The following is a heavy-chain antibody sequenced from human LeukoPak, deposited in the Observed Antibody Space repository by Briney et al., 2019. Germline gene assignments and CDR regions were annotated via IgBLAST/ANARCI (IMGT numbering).Heavy chain of an antibody. CDR3: AREYSRSYYSGFDY. CDR2: IYSDGST. D-gene: IGHD3-22*01. J-gene: IGHJ4*02. V-gene: IGHV3-66*01. Sequence: GGSLRLSCAASGFTVSDNYMSWVRQAPGKGLEWVSVIYSDGSTYYADSVKGRFSISRDNSKNTVYLQMNSLRAEDTAVYYCAREYSRSYYSGFDYWGQGTLVTVSS. CDR1: GFTVSDNY.